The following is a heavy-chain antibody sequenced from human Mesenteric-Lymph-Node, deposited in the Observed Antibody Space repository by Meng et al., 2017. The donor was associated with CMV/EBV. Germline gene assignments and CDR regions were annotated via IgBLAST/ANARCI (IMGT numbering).Heavy chain of an antibody. CDR3: AKVGYYYDSSGHYGMDV. V-gene: IGHV3-9*01. CDR1: GFTFDDYA. J-gene: IGHJ6*02. CDR2: ISWNSGSI. Sequence: ALRLSCAASGFTFDDYAMHWVRQAPGKGLEWVSGISWNSGSIGYADSVKGRFTISRDNAKNSLYLQMNSLRAEDTALYYCAKVGYYYDSSGHYGMDVWGQGTTVTVSS. D-gene: IGHD3-22*01.